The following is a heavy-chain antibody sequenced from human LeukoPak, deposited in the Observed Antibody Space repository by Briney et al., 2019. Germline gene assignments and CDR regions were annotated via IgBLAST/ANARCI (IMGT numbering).Heavy chain of an antibody. CDR1: GGSFSGYY. Sequence: SETLSLTCAVYGGSFSGYYWSWIRQPPGKGLEWIGEINHSGSTNYDPSLKSRVTISVDTSKNQFSLKLSSVTAADTAVYYCARIVVVPAVGYYYYYYYMDVWGKGTTVTISS. J-gene: IGHJ6*03. D-gene: IGHD2-2*01. CDR2: INHSGST. V-gene: IGHV4-34*01. CDR3: ARIVVVPAVGYYYYYYYMDV.